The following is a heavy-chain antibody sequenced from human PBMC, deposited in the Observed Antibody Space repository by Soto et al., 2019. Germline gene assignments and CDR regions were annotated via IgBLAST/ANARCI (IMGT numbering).Heavy chain of an antibody. J-gene: IGHJ6*01. V-gene: IGHV2-5*01. Sequence: SAPTLVNPTQTLTLTCTFSGFSLSTSGVGVGWIRQPPGKALEWLALIYWNDDKRYSPSLKSRLTITKDTSKNQVVLTMTKMDPVVTAKYQCARGTGSTWYKYHECMDVWCRGTTVTLSS. CDR1: GFSLSTSGVG. CDR2: IYWNDDK. D-gene: IGHD6-13*01. CDR3: ARGTGSTWYKYHECMDV.